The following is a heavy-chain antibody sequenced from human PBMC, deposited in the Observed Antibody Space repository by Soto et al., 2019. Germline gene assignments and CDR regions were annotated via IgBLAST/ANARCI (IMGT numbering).Heavy chain of an antibody. V-gene: IGHV3-23*01. Sequence: GGSLRLSCAASGFTFSSYAMSWVRQAPGKGLEWVSAISGSGGSTDYADSVKGRFTISRDNSKNTLYLQMNSLRAEDTAVYYCAKNGSGWEYNYYYYYGMDVWGQGTTVTVSS. CDR1: GFTFSSYA. J-gene: IGHJ6*02. CDR3: AKNGSGWEYNYYYYYGMDV. CDR2: ISGSGGST. D-gene: IGHD6-19*01.